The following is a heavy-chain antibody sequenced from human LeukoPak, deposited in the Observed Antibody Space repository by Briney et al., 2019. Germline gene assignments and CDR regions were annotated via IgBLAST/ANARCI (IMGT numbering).Heavy chain of an antibody. CDR2: INPSGGST. CDR1: GYTFTSYY. J-gene: IGHJ4*02. CDR3: ARDWNDILTGYYRTRPTSYYFDY. V-gene: IGHV1-46*01. D-gene: IGHD3-9*01. Sequence: WASVKVSCKAYGYTFTSYYMNWVRQAPGQGLEWMGIINPSGGSTSYAQKFQGRVTMTRDTSTSTVYMELSSLRSEDTAVYYCARDWNDILTGYYRTRPTSYYFDYWGQGTLVTVSS.